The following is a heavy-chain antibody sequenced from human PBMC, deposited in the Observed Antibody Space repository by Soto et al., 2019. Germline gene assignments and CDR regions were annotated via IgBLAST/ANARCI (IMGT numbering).Heavy chain of an antibody. CDR3: ARDQGRGYNYGFDY. CDR2: IWYDGSNK. V-gene: IGHV3-33*01. Sequence: LRLSCAASGFTFSSYGMHWVRQAPGKGLQWVAVIWYDGSNKYYADSVKGRFTISRDNSKNTLYLQMNSLRAEDTAVYYCARDQGRGYNYGFDYWGQGTLVTVSS. J-gene: IGHJ4*02. CDR1: GFTFSSYG. D-gene: IGHD5-18*01.